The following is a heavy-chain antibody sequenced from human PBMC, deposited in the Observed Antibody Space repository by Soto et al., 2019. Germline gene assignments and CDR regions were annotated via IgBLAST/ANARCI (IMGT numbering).Heavy chain of an antibody. CDR1: GFTFSSYA. J-gene: IGHJ6*02. V-gene: IGHV3-23*01. D-gene: IGHD6-19*01. CDR3: AKDRYSSGWYSTYYYYYGMDV. Sequence: EVQLLESGGGLVQPGGSLRLSCAASGFTFSSYAMSWVRQAPGKGLEWVSAISGSGGSTYYADSVKGRFTISRDNSKNTLYLQMNSLRAEDTAVYYCAKDRYSSGWYSTYYYYYGMDVWCQGTTVTVSS. CDR2: ISGSGGST.